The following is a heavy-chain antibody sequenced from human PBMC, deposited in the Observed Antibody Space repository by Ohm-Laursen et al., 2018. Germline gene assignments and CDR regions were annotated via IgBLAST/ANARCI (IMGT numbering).Heavy chain of an antibody. V-gene: IGHV4-59*08. J-gene: IGHJ4*02. CDR2: IHNSGST. Sequence: GTLSLTCSVSGGSISTYYWSWIRQPPGKGLEWIGYIHNSGSTNYNPSLKSRVTIATDTSKNQLSLKLSSVTAADTAVYYCARRANSAFPYYLDYWGQGTLVTVSS. CDR1: GGSISTYY. D-gene: IGHD1-26*01. CDR3: ARRANSAFPYYLDY.